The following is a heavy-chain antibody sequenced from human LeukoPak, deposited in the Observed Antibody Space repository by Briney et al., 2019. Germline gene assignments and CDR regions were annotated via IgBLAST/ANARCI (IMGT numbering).Heavy chain of an antibody. CDR2: IYHSGST. CDR3: ARGGRPSWNTWADF. Sequence: PSETLSLTCTVSGYSISSGYYWGWIRQPPGKGLEWIGSIYHSGSTFYNPSLKSRVTISVDTSKNQFSLRLTSVTAADTAVYYCARGGRPSWNTWADFWGQGTLVTVSS. CDR1: GYSISSGYY. D-gene: IGHD1/OR15-1a*01. V-gene: IGHV4-38-2*02. J-gene: IGHJ4*02.